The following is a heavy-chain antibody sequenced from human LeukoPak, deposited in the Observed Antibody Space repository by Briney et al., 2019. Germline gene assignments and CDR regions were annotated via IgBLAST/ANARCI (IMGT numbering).Heavy chain of an antibody. CDR1: GFTFSSYA. CDR2: ISYDGSNK. V-gene: IGHV3-30*04. J-gene: IGHJ4*02. CDR3: ARDHHSSGWYYFDN. D-gene: IGHD6-19*01. Sequence: GGSLRLSCAASGFTFSSYAMHWVRQAPGKGLEWVAVISYDGSNKYYADSVKGRFTISRDNSKNTLYLQMNSLRAEDTAVYYCARDHHSSGWYYFDNWGQGTLVTVSS.